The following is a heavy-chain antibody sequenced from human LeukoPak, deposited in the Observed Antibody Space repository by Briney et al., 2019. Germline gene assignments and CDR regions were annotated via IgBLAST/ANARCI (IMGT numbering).Heavy chain of an antibody. J-gene: IGHJ3*02. CDR3: AKGQWLVLGAFDI. V-gene: IGHV3-30*18. CDR2: ISYDGSNK. Sequence: GRSPRLSCAASGFTFSSYGMHWVRQAPGKGLEWVAVISYDGSNKYYADSVKGRFTISRDNSKNTLYLQMNSLRAEDTAVYYCAKGQWLVLGAFDIWGQGTMVTVSS. D-gene: IGHD6-19*01. CDR1: GFTFSSYG.